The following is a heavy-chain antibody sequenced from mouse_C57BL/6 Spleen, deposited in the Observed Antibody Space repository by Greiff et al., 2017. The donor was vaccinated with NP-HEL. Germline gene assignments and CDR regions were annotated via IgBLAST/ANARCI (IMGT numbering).Heavy chain of an antibody. CDR1: GFNIKDYY. CDR3: TQGRYGSSYFDY. V-gene: IGHV14-1*01. J-gene: IGHJ2*01. Sequence: EVQLQQSGAELVRPGASVKLSCTASGFNIKDYYMHWVKQRPEQGLEWIGRIDPEDGDTEYAPKFQGKATMTADTSSNTAYLQLSSLTSEDTAVYYWTQGRYGSSYFDYWGQGTTLTVSS. CDR2: IDPEDGDT. D-gene: IGHD1-1*01.